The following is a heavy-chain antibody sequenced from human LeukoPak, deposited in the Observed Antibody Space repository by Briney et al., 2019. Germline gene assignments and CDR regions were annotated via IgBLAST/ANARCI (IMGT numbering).Heavy chain of an antibody. J-gene: IGHJ5*02. CDR2: NSYSGST. CDR1: GGSISTYY. D-gene: IGHD3-3*01. Sequence: SETLSLTXTVSGGSISTYYWSWIRQPPGKELEWIGYNSYSGSTNYNPSLKSRVTISVDTSKNQFSLKLSSVTAADTAVYYCARAEYDFQDKPLFDPWGQGTLVTVSS. CDR3: ARAEYDFQDKPLFDP. V-gene: IGHV4-59*01.